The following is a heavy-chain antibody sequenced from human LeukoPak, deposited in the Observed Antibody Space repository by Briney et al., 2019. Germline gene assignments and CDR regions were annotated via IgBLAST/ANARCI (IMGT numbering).Heavy chain of an antibody. CDR1: GFTFSSYA. J-gene: IGHJ4*02. Sequence: PGGSLRLSCAASGFTFSSYAMHWARQAPGKGLEWAAVISYDGSNKYYADSVKGRFTISRDNSKNTLYLQMNSLRAEDTAVYYCAGGRNILSSGYYFWGQGTLVTVSS. V-gene: IGHV3-30-3*01. D-gene: IGHD3-22*01. CDR3: AGGRNILSSGYYF. CDR2: ISYDGSNK.